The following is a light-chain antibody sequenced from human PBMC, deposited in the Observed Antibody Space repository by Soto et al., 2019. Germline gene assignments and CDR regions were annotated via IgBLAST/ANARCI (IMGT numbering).Light chain of an antibody. J-gene: IGKJ4*01. CDR1: QGISNY. Sequence: DIQMTQSPSSLSASVGDRVTITCRASQGISNYLAWYQQKPGKVPELLIYAASTLQSAVPSRFSGSGTDTDFSITIRSLQHLDVESYYCHKYNPAPTFGRGTKVEIK. V-gene: IGKV1-27*01. CDR3: HKYNPAPT. CDR2: AAS.